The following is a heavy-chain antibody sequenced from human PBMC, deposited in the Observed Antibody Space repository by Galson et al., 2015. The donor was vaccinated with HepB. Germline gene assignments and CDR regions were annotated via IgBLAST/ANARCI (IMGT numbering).Heavy chain of an antibody. CDR2: ISSSSSYI. V-gene: IGHV3-21*01. J-gene: IGHJ3*02. CDR1: GFTFSSNS. Sequence: SLRLSCAASGFTFSSNSMNWVSQAPGNGLEWVSSISSSSSYIYYADSVKGRFTISRDNAKNSLYLQMNSLRAEDTAVYYCARDHYYDSSGYSARNAFDIWGQGTMVTVSS. D-gene: IGHD3-22*01. CDR3: ARDHYYDSSGYSARNAFDI.